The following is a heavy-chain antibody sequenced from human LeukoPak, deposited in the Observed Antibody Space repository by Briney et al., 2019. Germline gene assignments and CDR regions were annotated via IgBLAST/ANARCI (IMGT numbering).Heavy chain of an antibody. CDR2: MNPNSGNT. CDR3: ARGLPSTGSGSFIPGYYYYYYMDV. D-gene: IGHD3-10*01. J-gene: IGHJ6*03. CDR1: GYTFTSYD. V-gene: IGHV1-8*01. Sequence: ASVTVSCEASGYTFTSYDINWVRQAAGQGLEWMGWMNPNSGNTGYAQKFQGRVTMTRNTSISTAYMELSSLRSEDTAVYYCARGLPSTGSGSFIPGYYYYYYMDVWGKGTTVTVSS.